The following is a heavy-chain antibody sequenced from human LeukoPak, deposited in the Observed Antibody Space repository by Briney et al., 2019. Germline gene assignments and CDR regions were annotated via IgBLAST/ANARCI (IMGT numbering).Heavy chain of an antibody. V-gene: IGHV3-23*01. Sequence: GGSLRLSCAASGFIFSSYGMSWVRQAPGKGLEWVSSITGGGGITYYADSVKGRFTISRDNSKNTLYLQMNSLRAEDTAVYHCAKRDSSGWYFFDYWGQGTLVTVSS. J-gene: IGHJ4*02. CDR2: ITGGGGIT. D-gene: IGHD6-19*01. CDR1: GFIFSSYG. CDR3: AKRDSSGWYFFDY.